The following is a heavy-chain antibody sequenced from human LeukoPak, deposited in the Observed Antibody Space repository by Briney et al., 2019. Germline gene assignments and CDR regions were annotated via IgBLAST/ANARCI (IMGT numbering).Heavy chain of an antibody. CDR2: ISAYNGNT. CDR3: ARDASNYYYGSGSYYYYYGMDV. V-gene: IGHV1-18*04. J-gene: IGHJ6*04. CDR1: GYTFTSYG. Sequence: ASVKVSCKASGYTFTSYGTSWVRQAPGQGLEWMGWISAYNGNTNYAQKLQGRVTMTTDTSTSTAYMELRSLRSDDTAVYYCARDASNYYYGSGSYYYYYGMDVWGKGTTVTVSS. D-gene: IGHD3-10*01.